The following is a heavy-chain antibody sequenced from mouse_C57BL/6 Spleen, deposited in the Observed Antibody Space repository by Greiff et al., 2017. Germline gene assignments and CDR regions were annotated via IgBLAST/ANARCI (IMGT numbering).Heavy chain of an antibody. CDR2: IYPRSGNT. J-gene: IGHJ3*01. D-gene: IGHD2-10*02. CDR1: GYTFTSYG. CDR3: ARGYGNYGRFAY. V-gene: IGHV1-81*01. Sequence: QVQLQQSGAELARPGASVKLSCKASGYTFTSYGISWVKQRTGQGLEWIGEIYPRSGNTYYNEKFKGKATLTADKSSSTAYMELRSLTSEDAAVYVCARGYGNYGRFAYWGQGTLVTVSA.